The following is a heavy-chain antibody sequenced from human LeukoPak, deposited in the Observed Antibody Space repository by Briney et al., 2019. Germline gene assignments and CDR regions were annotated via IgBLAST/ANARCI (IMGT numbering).Heavy chain of an antibody. CDR3: VRDGARQL. V-gene: IGHV4-59*01. Sequence: SETPSLTCTVSGGSISGYYWGWIRQPPGKGLGWIGYIYYTGGTNYYPSLESRVTISIDTSKNQFSLKLNSVTAADTAVYYCVRDGARQLWGQGTLVTVSS. CDR2: IYYTGGT. CDR1: GGSISGYY. D-gene: IGHD1-1*01. J-gene: IGHJ4*02.